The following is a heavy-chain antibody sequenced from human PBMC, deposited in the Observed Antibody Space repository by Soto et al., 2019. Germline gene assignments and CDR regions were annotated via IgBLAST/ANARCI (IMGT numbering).Heavy chain of an antibody. D-gene: IGHD3-9*01. CDR2: ISYDGSNK. CDR1: GFTFSSYA. V-gene: IGHV3-30-3*01. Sequence: QVQLVESGGGVVQPGRSLRLSCAASGFTFSSYAMHWVRQAPGKGLEWVAVISYDGSNKYYADSVKGRFTISRDNSKTTLYRQMNSLRAEDTAVYYCARDGRGYYDILTGYYTSANPTLDYWGQGTLVTVSS. CDR3: ARDGRGYYDILTGYYTSANPTLDY. J-gene: IGHJ4*02.